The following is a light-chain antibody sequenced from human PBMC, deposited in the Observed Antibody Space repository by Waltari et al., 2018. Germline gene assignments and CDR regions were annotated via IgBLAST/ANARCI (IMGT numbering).Light chain of an antibody. CDR3: QQSYSAPRT. V-gene: IGKV1-39*01. CDR1: QSISTY. J-gene: IGKJ1*01. Sequence: DIQMTQSPSSPSASVGDRVTISCRASQSISTYLNWYQHKPGKAPKLLIYATTSLLSGVPSRFSGSGSGTDFTLTISSLQPEDFATYYCQQSYSAPRTFGQGTKVEIK. CDR2: ATT.